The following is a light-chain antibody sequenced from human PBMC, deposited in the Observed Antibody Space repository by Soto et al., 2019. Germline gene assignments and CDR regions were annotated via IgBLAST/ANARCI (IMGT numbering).Light chain of an antibody. CDR1: QDISKC. Sequence: DIQMTQSPSSVSASAGDRVTITCRASQDISKCLNWYQQKPGKAPKLLIYYASNLATGVPSRFSGSGSGTDVTFSITSLPPEHIAPSYCQQYAHVSLTFGGRTRVDIK. J-gene: IGKJ4*01. CDR2: YAS. CDR3: QQYAHVSLT. V-gene: IGKV1-33*01.